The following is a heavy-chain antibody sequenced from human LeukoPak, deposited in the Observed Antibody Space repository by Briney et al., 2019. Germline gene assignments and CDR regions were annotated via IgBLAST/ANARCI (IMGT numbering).Heavy chain of an antibody. CDR3: ARDRAGKGYFDY. V-gene: IGHV4-38-2*02. D-gene: IGHD6-19*01. J-gene: IGHJ4*02. CDR1: GYSISSGYY. CDR2: IYHSGST. Sequence: SETLSLTCAVSGYSISSGYYWGWIRQPPGKGLEWIGSIYHSGSTYYNPSLKSRVTISVETSKNQFSLKLSSVTAADTAVYYCARDRAGKGYFDYWGQGTLVSVSS.